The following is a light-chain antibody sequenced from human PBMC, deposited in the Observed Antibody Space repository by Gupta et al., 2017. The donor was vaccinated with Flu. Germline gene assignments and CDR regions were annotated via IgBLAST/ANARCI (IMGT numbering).Light chain of an antibody. CDR3: CSYAGSIWV. Sequence: QSALTQPASVSGSPGQSITISCIVTSSDVGSYNLVSWYQQHPGKAPKLMLYEGTKRPSGVSNRFSGSKSGNTASLTISGLQAEDEADYYCCSYAGSIWVFGGGTKLTVL. CDR1: SSDVGSYNL. J-gene: IGLJ3*02. CDR2: EGT. V-gene: IGLV2-23*01.